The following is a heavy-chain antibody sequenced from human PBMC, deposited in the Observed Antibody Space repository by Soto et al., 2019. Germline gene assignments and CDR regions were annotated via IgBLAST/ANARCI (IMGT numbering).Heavy chain of an antibody. D-gene: IGHD6-13*01. V-gene: IGHV1-69*13. CDR3: ARHFWVPGYSSNWYEYDY. Sequence: SVKVSCKASGGTFSSYAISWVRQAPGQGLEWMGGIIPIFGTANYAQKFQGRVTITADESTSTAYMELSSLRSEDTAVYYCARHFWVPGYSSNWYEYDYWGQGTLVTVPS. CDR1: GGTFSSYA. CDR2: IIPIFGTA. J-gene: IGHJ4*02.